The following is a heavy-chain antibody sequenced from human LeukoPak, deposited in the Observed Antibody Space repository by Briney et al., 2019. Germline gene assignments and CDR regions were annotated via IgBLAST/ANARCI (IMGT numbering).Heavy chain of an antibody. D-gene: IGHD5-24*01. CDR2: IYYSGST. Sequence: PSETLSLTCTVSGGSISSSSYYWGWIRQPPGKGLEWIGSIYYSGSTYYNPSLKSRVTISVDTSKNQFSLKLSSVTAADTAVYYCARGDGYNYPGAFDIWGQGTMVTVSS. CDR3: ARGDGYNYPGAFDI. CDR1: GGSISSSSYY. V-gene: IGHV4-39*07. J-gene: IGHJ3*02.